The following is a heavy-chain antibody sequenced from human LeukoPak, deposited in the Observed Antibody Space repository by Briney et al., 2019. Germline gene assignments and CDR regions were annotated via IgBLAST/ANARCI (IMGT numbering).Heavy chain of an antibody. J-gene: IGHJ4*02. CDR2: INHSGST. Sequence: SETLSLTCAVYGGSFSGYYWSWIRQPPGKGLEWIGEINHSGSTNYNPSLKSRVTISVDTSKNQFSLKLSSMTAADTAVYYCAGSVITFGGVIANYWGQGTLVTVSS. V-gene: IGHV4-34*01. CDR3: AGSVITFGGVIANY. D-gene: IGHD3-16*02. CDR1: GGSFSGYY.